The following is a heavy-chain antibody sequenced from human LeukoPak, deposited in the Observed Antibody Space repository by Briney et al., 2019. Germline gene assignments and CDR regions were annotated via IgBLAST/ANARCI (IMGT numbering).Heavy chain of an antibody. J-gene: IGHJ4*02. Sequence: PGGSLRLSCAASGFTFSSYSMNWVRQAPGKGLEWVSYISSSSSTIYYADSVKGRFTISRDNAKNSLYLQTNSLRAEDTAVYYCARVLLIGDGYRDWGQGTLVTVSS. D-gene: IGHD5-24*01. CDR3: ARVLLIGDGYRD. CDR2: ISSSSSTI. CDR1: GFTFSSYS. V-gene: IGHV3-48*04.